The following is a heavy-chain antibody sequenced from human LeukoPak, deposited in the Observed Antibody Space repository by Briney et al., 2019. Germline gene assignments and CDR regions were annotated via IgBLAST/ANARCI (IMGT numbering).Heavy chain of an antibody. CDR3: ARHPTALVSYGFDP. J-gene: IGHJ5*02. Sequence: NTSETLSLTCTVSGGSFSNYYWSWIRQPPGKGLEWIGYIDYSGSTNYNPSLKSRVTISVDTSKNQFSLNLSSVTAADTAVYYCARHPTALVSYGFDPWGQGTLVTVSS. CDR2: IDYSGST. D-gene: IGHD5-18*01. CDR1: GGSFSNYY. V-gene: IGHV4-59*08.